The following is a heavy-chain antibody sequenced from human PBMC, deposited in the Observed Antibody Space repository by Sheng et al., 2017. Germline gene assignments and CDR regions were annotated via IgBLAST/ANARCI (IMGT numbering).Heavy chain of an antibody. D-gene: IGHD3-9*01. CDR1: GFTLNSHS. Sequence: EVQLVESGGGLVKPGGSLRLSCAASGFTLNSHSMSWVRQAPGKGLEWVSSITSSSTYIYYADSVKGRFTISRDNTKNSLYLQMNSLRADDTAVYYCVRIGVNYDVLTGYYRAPDYWGQGTLVTVSS. CDR3: VRIGVNYDVLTGYYRAPDY. CDR2: ITSSSTYI. J-gene: IGHJ4*02. V-gene: IGHV3-21*01.